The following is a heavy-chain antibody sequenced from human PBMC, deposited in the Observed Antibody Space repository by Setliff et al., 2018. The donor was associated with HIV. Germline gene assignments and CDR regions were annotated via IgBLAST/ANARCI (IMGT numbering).Heavy chain of an antibody. V-gene: IGHV3-30*03. CDR1: GFQFQPYI. CDR3: ARARTVDFWSDSLAH. J-gene: IGHJ4*02. Sequence: GESLKISCLASGFQFQPYILHWVRQAPGKGLEWVAVISNDALQTYYADSVRGRFTISRDSTKNALYLKFYNPRPEDTAIYYCARARTVDFWSDSLAHWGQGTLVTVSS. D-gene: IGHD3-3*01. CDR2: ISNDALQT.